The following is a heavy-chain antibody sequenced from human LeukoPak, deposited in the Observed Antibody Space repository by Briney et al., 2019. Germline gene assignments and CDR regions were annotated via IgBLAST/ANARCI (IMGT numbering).Heavy chain of an antibody. V-gene: IGHV3-64D*06. CDR3: VKDLYKGDSASWYFFHY. Sequence: TGGSLRLSCSASGFIISDYAMHWVRQAPGKGLEYVSGISANGGSTYHADSVKGRSTISRDTSKNTLYLQMSSLRAEDTAMYYCVKDLYKGDSASWYFFHYWGQGTLVTVSS. J-gene: IGHJ4*02. CDR1: GFIISDYA. CDR2: ISANGGST. D-gene: IGHD6-13*01.